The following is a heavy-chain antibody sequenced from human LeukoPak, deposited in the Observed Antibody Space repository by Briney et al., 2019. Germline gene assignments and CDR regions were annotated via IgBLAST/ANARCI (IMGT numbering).Heavy chain of an antibody. CDR2: ISSSSSYI. V-gene: IGHV3-21*01. CDR1: GFTFSSYS. Sequence: PGGSLRLSCAASGFTFSSYSMNWVRQAPGKGLEWVAYISSSSSYIYYADSVKGRFTISRDNAKNSLYLQMNSLRAEDTAVYYCAREQYSSSLVGDWGQGTLVSVCS. CDR3: AREQYSSSLVGD. D-gene: IGHD6-6*01. J-gene: IGHJ4*02.